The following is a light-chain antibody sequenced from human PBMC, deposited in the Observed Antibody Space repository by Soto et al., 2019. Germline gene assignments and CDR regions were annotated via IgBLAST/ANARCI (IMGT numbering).Light chain of an antibody. Sequence: EIVLTQSPGTLSLSPGERATLSCRASQSVSSSYLAWYQQTPGQAPRLPIYGASSRATGIPDRFSGSGSGTDFTLTISRLEAEDFAVYYCQQYGSSAWTFGQGTKVEIK. CDR1: QSVSSSY. J-gene: IGKJ1*01. V-gene: IGKV3-20*01. CDR3: QQYGSSAWT. CDR2: GAS.